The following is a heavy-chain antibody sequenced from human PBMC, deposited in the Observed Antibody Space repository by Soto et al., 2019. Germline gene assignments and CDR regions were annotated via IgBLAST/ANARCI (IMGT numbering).Heavy chain of an antibody. V-gene: IGHV1-69*12. CDR3: ARDGTGPWYCDY. Sequence: QVQLVQSGAEVKKPGSSVKVSCKASGGTFSSYAISLVRQAPGQGLEWMGGIIPIFGTANYAQKFQGRVTITADESTSAAYMELSSLRAEDTAVYYCARDGTGPWYCDYWGQGTLVTVSS. CDR2: IIPIFGTA. J-gene: IGHJ4*02. CDR1: GGTFSSYA.